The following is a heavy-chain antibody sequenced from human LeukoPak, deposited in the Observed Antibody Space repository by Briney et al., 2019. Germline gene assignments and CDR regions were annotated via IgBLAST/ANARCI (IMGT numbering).Heavy chain of an antibody. V-gene: IGHV4-59*01. CDR2: IYYSGNT. J-gene: IGHJ5*02. Sequence: PSETLSLTCTVPGGSLSSYYWSWIRQPPGKGLEWIGYIYYSGNTNYNSSLESRVTISVDTSKNQFSLRLNSVTAADTAVYYCVRGRAWFDPWGQGTLVTVSS. CDR1: GGSLSSYY. D-gene: IGHD3-10*01. CDR3: VRGRAWFDP.